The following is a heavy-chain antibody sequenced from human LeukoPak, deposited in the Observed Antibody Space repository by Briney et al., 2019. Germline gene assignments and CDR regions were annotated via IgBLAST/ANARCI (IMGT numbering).Heavy chain of an antibody. CDR1: GGSISSSSSY. J-gene: IGHJ4*02. D-gene: IGHD6-19*01. CDR3: ARSIRYSSGWRFDY. CDR2: IYYSGST. V-gene: IGHV4-39*01. Sequence: SETLSLTCTVSGGSISSSSSYWGWIRQPPGKGLEWIGSIYYSGSTYYNPSLKSRVTISVDTSKNQFSLKLSSVTAADAAVYYCARSIRYSSGWRFDYWGQGTLVTVSS.